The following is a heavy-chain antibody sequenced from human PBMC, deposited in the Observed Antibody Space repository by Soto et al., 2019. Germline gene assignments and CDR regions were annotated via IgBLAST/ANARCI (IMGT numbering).Heavy chain of an antibody. Sequence: ASVKVSCKASGYTFTSYAMHWVRQAPGQRLEWMGWINAGNGNTKYSQKFQGRVTITRDTSASTAYMELSSLRSEDTAVYYCAATPLLYCSSTSCYSAWFDPWGQGTLVTSPQ. V-gene: IGHV1-3*01. J-gene: IGHJ5*02. CDR3: AATPLLYCSSTSCYSAWFDP. D-gene: IGHD2-2*01. CDR2: INAGNGNT. CDR1: GYTFTSYA.